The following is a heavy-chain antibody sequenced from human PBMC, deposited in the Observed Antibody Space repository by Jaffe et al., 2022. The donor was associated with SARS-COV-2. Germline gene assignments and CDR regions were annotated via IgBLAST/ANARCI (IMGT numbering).Heavy chain of an antibody. CDR3: VRDHCSTTSCNNWFDP. J-gene: IGHJ5*02. V-gene: IGHV3-48*02. D-gene: IGHD2-2*01. Sequence: EVQLVESGGGLVQPGGSLRLSCAASGFTFGSYSMNWVRQAPGKGLEWISYITSGTGTNYADSVKGRFTISRDNAGSLLYLQMNSLRDEDTAMYYCVRDHCSTTSCNNWFDPWGQGTLVTVSS. CDR1: GFTFGSYS. CDR2: ITSGTGT.